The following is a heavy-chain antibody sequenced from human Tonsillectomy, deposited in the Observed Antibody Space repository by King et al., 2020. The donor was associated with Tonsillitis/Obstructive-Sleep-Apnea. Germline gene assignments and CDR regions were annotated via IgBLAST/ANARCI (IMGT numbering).Heavy chain of an antibody. CDR2: IDPSDSYT. CDR3: SRVDCSSASSYTENWLDL. D-gene: IGHD2-2*02. CDR1: GYSFTNYW. J-gene: IGHJ5*02. Sequence: VQLVESGAEVKKPGESLRISCTGSGYSFTNYWITWVRQMPGKGLEWMGRIDPSDSYTNYSPSFQGQVTISADKSIKTAYLQWSSLKASDTAMYNCSRVDCSSASSYTENWLDLWGQGTLVTVSS. V-gene: IGHV5-10-1*03.